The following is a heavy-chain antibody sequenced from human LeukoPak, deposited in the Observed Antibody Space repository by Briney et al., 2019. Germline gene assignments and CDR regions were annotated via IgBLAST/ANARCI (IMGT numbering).Heavy chain of an antibody. Sequence: SETLSLTCTVSGGSISSGGYYWSWIRQHPGKGLEWIGYIYYSGSTTYNPSLKSRVTISVDTSRNQFSLKLSSVAAADTAVYYCAGGRGSPYYVEAFDVWGQGTMVTVSS. V-gene: IGHV4-61*08. CDR1: GGSISSGGYY. CDR3: AGGRGSPYYVEAFDV. CDR2: IYYSGST. D-gene: IGHD3-22*01. J-gene: IGHJ3*01.